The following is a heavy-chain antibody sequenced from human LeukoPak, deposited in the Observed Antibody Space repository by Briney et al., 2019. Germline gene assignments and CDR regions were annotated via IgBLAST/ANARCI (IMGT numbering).Heavy chain of an antibody. V-gene: IGHV3-23*01. J-gene: IGHJ4*02. Sequence: PGGSLRLSCAASGFTFNNDAMSWVRQAPGKGLEWVSGISGSGISTYYADSVKGRFTISRDKSKNTLYQQMNSLRAEDTAVYYCAKDLGYGSGSYYKGHDYWGQGTLVTVSS. CDR2: ISGSGIST. CDR3: AKDLGYGSGSYYKGHDY. CDR1: GFTFNNDA. D-gene: IGHD3-10*01.